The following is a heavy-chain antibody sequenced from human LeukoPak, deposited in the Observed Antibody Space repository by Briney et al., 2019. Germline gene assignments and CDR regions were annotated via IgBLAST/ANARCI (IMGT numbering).Heavy chain of an antibody. D-gene: IGHD6-19*01. CDR3: ARNLYSSGRGYFDY. J-gene: IGHJ4*02. CDR1: GFTFSDYA. CDR2: ITDSGGDT. Sequence: GGSLRLSCAASGFTFSDYAMSWVRRAPGKGLEWFSGITDSGGDTYYADYVKGRFTISRDNSKNTLELQMSSLRAEDTAVYYCARNLYSSGRGYFDYWGQGTLVTVSS. V-gene: IGHV3-23*01.